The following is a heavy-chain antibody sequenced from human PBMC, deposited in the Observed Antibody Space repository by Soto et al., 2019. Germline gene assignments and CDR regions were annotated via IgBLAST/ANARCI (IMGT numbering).Heavy chain of an antibody. CDR2: ISGHNGNT. V-gene: IGHV1-18*01. CDR1: GYTFSTYG. Sequence: QVQLVQSGAEVKKPGASVKVSCKASGYTFSTYGITWVRQAPGQGLEWMGWISGHNGNTKYAQRVQGXVSXXTXSSTTTAYMEVRSLRSDDTAVYYCARGAYGEVAFDIWGQGTMVTVSS. J-gene: IGHJ3*02. D-gene: IGHD4-17*01. CDR3: ARGAYGEVAFDI.